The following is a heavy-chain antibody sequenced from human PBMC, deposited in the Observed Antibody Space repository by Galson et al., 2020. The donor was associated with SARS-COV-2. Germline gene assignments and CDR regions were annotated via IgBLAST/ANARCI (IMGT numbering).Heavy chain of an antibody. D-gene: IGHD6-13*01. CDR3: ARHVGSSWYLASDNYYYMDV. CDR2: IYPGDSDT. V-gene: IGHV5-51*01. J-gene: IGHJ6*03. Sequence: GESLKISCKGSGYSFSSYWIGWVRQMPGKGLEWMGIIYPGDSDTRYSPSFQGQVTISADKSISTAYLQWSSLKASDTAIYYCARHVGSSWYLASDNYYYMDVWGKGTTVTVSS. CDR1: GYSFSSYW.